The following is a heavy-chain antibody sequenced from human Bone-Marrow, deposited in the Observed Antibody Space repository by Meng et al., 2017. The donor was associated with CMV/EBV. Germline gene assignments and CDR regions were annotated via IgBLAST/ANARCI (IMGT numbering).Heavy chain of an antibody. Sequence: SVKVSCKASGGTFSSYTISWVRQAPGQGLEWMGRIIPILGIANYAQKFQGRVTITADKSTSTAYMELSSLRSEDTAVYYCARDGVVVPAAFDYWGQGQLVYGAS. CDR2: IIPILGIA. CDR1: GGTFSSYT. CDR3: ARDGVVVPAAFDY. D-gene: IGHD2-2*01. V-gene: IGHV1-69*04. J-gene: IGHJ4*02.